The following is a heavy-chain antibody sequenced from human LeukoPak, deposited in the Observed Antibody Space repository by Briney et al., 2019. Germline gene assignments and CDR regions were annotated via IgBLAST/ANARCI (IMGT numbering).Heavy chain of an antibody. CDR2: LIPLFVTA. CDR3: AKDQKIRGGFDI. CDR1: GGTFSKFA. Sequence: SVKVSCKASGGTFSKFAISWMRQAPGQGLEWMGGLIPLFVTANYAQKFQGRVTITTDESTNTAYMELSSLRTDDTAMYYCAKDQKIRGGFDIWGQGTMVTVSS. J-gene: IGHJ3*02. V-gene: IGHV1-69*05. D-gene: IGHD2-15*01.